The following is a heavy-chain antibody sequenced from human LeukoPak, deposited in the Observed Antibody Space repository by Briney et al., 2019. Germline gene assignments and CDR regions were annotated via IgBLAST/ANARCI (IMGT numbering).Heavy chain of an antibody. J-gene: IGHJ4*02. D-gene: IGHD3-10*01. CDR2: MNPNSGNT. Sequence: ASVKVSCKASGYTFTSYDINWVRQATGQGLEWMGWMNPNSGNTGYAQKFQGRVTMTRNTSIGTAYMELSSLRSEDTAVYYCARANEYYYGSGSYKFDYWGQGTLVTVSS. CDR3: ARANEYYYGSGSYKFDY. V-gene: IGHV1-8*01. CDR1: GYTFTSYD.